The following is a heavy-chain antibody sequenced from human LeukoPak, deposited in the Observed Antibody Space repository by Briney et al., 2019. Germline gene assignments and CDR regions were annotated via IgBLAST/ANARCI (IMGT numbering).Heavy chain of an antibody. D-gene: IGHD1-14*01. CDR2: IDPNSGGT. J-gene: IGHJ5*02. Sequence: SVKVSCKASGYTFTGYYMHWVRQAPGQGLEWMGRIDPNSGGTNYAQKFQGRVTMTRDTSISTAYMELSRLRSDDTAVYYCARVSSPLQYNWFDPWGQGTLVTVSS. CDR3: ARVSSPLQYNWFDP. V-gene: IGHV1-2*06. CDR1: GYTFTGYY.